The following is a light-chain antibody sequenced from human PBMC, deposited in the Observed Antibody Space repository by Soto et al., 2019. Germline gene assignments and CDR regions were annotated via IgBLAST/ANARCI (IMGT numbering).Light chain of an antibody. J-gene: IGLJ3*02. CDR1: SSDVGSYAL. CDR3: CSYAGSRSLV. CDR2: EGS. V-gene: IGLV2-23*01. Sequence: QSVLTQPASVSGSPGQSITISCTGTSSDVGSYALVSWYQQHPGKAPKVMIYEGSKRPSGVSNRFSGSKSGNTASLTISGLQAEDEADYYCCSYAGSRSLVFGGGTKLTVL.